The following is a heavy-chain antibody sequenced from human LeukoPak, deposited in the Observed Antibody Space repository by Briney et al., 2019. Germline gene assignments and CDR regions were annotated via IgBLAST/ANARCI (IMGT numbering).Heavy chain of an antibody. CDR3: ARTRKDYYDNSGLFDS. V-gene: IGHV3-11*01. J-gene: IGHJ4*02. Sequence: GGCLRLSCAASGFTFSDYYMSWIRQAPGKGLECDSYISSSGSTMYYPESVKGRFTISRDNAKNSLFLQMNSLRAEDTAVYFCARTRKDYYDNSGLFDSWGQGTLVTVSS. CDR2: ISSSGSTM. D-gene: IGHD3-22*01. CDR1: GFTFSDYY.